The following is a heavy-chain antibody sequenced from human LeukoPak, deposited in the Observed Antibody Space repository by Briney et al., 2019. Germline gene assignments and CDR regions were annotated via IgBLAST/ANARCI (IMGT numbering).Heavy chain of an antibody. CDR2: IDSSGDYI. J-gene: IGHJ3*02. CDR1: GFTFTPYT. CDR3: ATDTNLVDLIQGDGHEDENFDR. D-gene: IGHD1-26*01. V-gene: IGHV3-21*04. Sequence: GGSLRLSCVVSGFTFTPYTMNWVRQAPGKGLEWVSSIDSSGDYIYYADSVRGRFTTSRDNAKNSLYLQMNSPRAEDTAVYYCATDTNLVDLIQGDGHEDENFDRWGQGTMVTVSS.